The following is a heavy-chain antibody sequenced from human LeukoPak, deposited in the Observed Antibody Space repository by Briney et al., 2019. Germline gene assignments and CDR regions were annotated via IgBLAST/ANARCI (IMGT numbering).Heavy chain of an antibody. CDR1: ANTFTGYY. J-gene: IGHJ3*02. CDR2: ISPNRGGT. V-gene: IGHV1-2*06. D-gene: IGHD3-16*01. Sequence: ASVKVSCKASANTFTGYYMHWVRQAPGQGLEWMGRISPNRGGTNYAQKFHGRVTMTRDTTISTAYMQLSRLTSDDTAVYYCARLGSSDIWGQGTMVSVSS. CDR3: ARLGSSDI.